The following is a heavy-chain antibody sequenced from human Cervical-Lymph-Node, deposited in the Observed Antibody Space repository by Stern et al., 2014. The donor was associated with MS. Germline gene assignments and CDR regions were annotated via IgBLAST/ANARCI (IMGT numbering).Heavy chain of an antibody. D-gene: IGHD3-16*02. CDR2: ISWNSNNI. Sequence: EVQLVESGGGPVQPGRSLRLSCAASGFTFDYCAMHWVRQAPGKGLEWVSGISWNSNNIGYADSVRGRFTISRDNAKNSLYLQMNGLRPEDTALYYCAKDISERHYYFDSWGEGTLVTVSS. J-gene: IGHJ4*02. V-gene: IGHV3-9*01. CDR1: GFTFDYCA. CDR3: AKDISERHYYFDS.